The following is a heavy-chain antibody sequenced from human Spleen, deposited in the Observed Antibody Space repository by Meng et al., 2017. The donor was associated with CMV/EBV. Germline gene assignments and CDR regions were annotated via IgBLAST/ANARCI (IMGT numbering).Heavy chain of an antibody. CDR1: GGSFSGYY. CDR2: INHSGST. Sequence: SETLSLTCAVYGGSFSGYYWSWIRQPPGKGLEWIGEINHSGSTNYNPSLKSRVTISVDTSKNQFSLKLSSVTAADTVYMELNSLRFEDTAVYYCAKEIYCSSTWCHALSNWGQGSLVTVSS. D-gene: IGHD2-2*01. J-gene: IGHJ4*02. CDR3: NSLRFEDTAVYYCAKEIYCSSTWCHALSN. V-gene: IGHV4-34*01.